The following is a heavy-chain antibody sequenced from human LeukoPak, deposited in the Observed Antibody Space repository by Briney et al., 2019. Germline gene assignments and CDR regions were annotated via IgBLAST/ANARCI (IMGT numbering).Heavy chain of an antibody. Sequence: SQTLSLTCVVSVGPISSVGYSWTWIRQPPGKGLEWIGYIYHSGSTYYNPSLKSRVTISVDRSKNQFSLKLSSVTAADTAVYYCARGYYYYGMGVWGQGTTVTVSS. CDR2: IYHSGST. V-gene: IGHV4-30-2*01. CDR1: VGPISSVGYS. J-gene: IGHJ6*02. CDR3: ARGYYYYGMGV.